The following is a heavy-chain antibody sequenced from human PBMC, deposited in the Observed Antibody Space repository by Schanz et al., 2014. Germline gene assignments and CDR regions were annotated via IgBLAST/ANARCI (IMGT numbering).Heavy chain of an antibody. CDR1: GFTFSSYG. D-gene: IGHD3-10*01. CDR2: IRFDGSDK. Sequence: QVQLVESGGGVVQPGGSLRLSCAASGFTFSSYGMHWVRQAPGKGLEWVKFIRFDGSDKYYADSVKGRFSVSRDNSKNTLYLQMNSLRADDTAVYYCAKDQLANYRGSGYNWFDPWGQGTLVTVSS. CDR3: AKDQLANYRGSGYNWFDP. V-gene: IGHV3-30*02. J-gene: IGHJ5*02.